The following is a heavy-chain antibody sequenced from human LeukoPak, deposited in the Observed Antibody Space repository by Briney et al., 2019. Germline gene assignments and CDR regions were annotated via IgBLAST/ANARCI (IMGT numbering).Heavy chain of an antibody. D-gene: IGHD4-17*01. J-gene: IGHJ4*02. Sequence: SETLSLTCTVSGGSISSYYWSWIRQPPGKGLEWIGYIYYSGSTNYNPSLRSRVTISVDTSKNQFSLKLSSVTAADTAVYYCARLHYGDQPYWGQGTLVTVSS. CDR1: GGSISSYY. CDR3: ARLHYGDQPY. CDR2: IYYSGST. V-gene: IGHV4-59*01.